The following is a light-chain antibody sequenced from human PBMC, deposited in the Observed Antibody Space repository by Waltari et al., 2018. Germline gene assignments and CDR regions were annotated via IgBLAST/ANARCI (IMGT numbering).Light chain of an antibody. Sequence: SSELTQPPSVSVSPGQTARITCSGDALTKKYVYWYKEKAGQAPVLVITKDTERPSRIPARFSGSTSWTTVTLIISGVQAEDEADYYCQSGDSSGTYEVFGGGTKLTVL. CDR1: ALTKKY. CDR3: QSGDSSGTYEV. CDR2: KDT. V-gene: IGLV3-25*03. J-gene: IGLJ2*01.